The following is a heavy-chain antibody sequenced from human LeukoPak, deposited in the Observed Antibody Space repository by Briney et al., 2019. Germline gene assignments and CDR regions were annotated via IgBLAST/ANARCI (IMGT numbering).Heavy chain of an antibody. D-gene: IGHD6-19*01. V-gene: IGHV3-9*03. J-gene: IGHJ4*02. CDR2: ISWNSGRI. CDR1: GFTFDDYA. CDR3: AKDMCSSGCNFDY. Sequence: GRSLRHSCVASGFTFDDYAMHWVRQAPGKGLEWVSGISWNSGRIGYADSVKGRFTISRDNAKNSLYLQMNSLRAEDMALYYCAKDMCSSGCNFDYWGQGTLVTVSS.